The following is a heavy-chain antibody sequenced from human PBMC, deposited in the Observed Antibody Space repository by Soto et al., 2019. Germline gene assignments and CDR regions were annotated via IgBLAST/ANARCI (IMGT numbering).Heavy chain of an antibody. Sequence: LVKGSCKASGFTFTRSAFRCGIQAHGQRLDWIGWIAVGSGYTNYAQRFQDRVTITRDMSTATTYMELSRLTSEDTAIYYCAADATAWQQMVPSDYWGQGTLVTVSS. D-gene: IGHD2-8*01. CDR1: GFTFTRSA. J-gene: IGHJ4*02. CDR2: IAVGSGYT. V-gene: IGHV1-58*01. CDR3: AADATAWQQMVPSDY.